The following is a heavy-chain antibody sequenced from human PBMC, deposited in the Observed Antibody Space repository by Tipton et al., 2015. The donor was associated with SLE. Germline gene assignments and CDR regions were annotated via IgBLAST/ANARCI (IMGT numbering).Heavy chain of an antibody. J-gene: IGHJ3*02. V-gene: IGHV5-51*01. Sequence: QLVQSGAGVKKPGESLKISCEGSGYNFTSYWIAWVRQKPGKGLEWMGIIYPGDSDTKYSPSFRGQVTISADKSINIAYLQWSSLKASDTAMYYCARPRLAYRPDASDIWGQGTMVTVSS. CDR3: ARPRLAYRPDASDI. CDR1: GYNFTSYW. CDR2: IYPGDSDT. D-gene: IGHD1-26*01.